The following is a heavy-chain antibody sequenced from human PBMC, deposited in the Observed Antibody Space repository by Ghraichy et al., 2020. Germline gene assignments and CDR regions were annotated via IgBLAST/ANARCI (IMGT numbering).Heavy chain of an antibody. V-gene: IGHV3-23*01. D-gene: IGHD5-12*01. CDR2: ISASGDST. CDR1: GFTFNRYA. CDR3: AKDLGGYDKYYYYYYGMDV. J-gene: IGHJ6*02. Sequence: LSLTCTASGFTFNRYAMSWVRQAPGKGLEWVSTISASGDSTYHADSVKGRFTISRDNTLYLQKNSLRAEDTAVYYCAKDLGGYDKYYYYYYGMDVWGQGTTVTVSS.